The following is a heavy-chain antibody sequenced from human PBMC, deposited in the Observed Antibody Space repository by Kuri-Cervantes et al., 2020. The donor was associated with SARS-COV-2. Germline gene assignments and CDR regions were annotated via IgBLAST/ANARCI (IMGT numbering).Heavy chain of an antibody. D-gene: IGHD2-2*01. J-gene: IGHJ3*02. CDR2: ISSSSSTI. Sequence: GGSLRLSCAASGFTFSSYSMNWVRQAPGKGLEWVSYISSSSSTIYYADSVKGRFTISRDNAKNSLYLQMNSLRAEDTAVYYCAKGTPEYQLRAFDIWGQGTMVTVSS. V-gene: IGHV3-48*01. CDR3: AKGTPEYQLRAFDI. CDR1: GFTFSSYS.